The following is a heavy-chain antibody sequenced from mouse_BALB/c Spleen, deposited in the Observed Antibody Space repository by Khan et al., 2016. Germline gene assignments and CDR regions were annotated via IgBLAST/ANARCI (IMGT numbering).Heavy chain of an antibody. D-gene: IGHD2-4*01. J-gene: IGHJ3*01. CDR2: IWAGGST. CDR1: GFSLTTSG. Sequence: QVQLKESGPGLVAPSQSLSITCTVSGFSLTTSGVHWIRQPPGKGLDWLGVIWAGGSTDYNSALMSRLTITKDNSQNQVFLKRNSLQTDDTALYXCARDAQDYDAWFASWGQGTLVTVSA. V-gene: IGHV2-9*02. CDR3: ARDAQDYDAWFAS.